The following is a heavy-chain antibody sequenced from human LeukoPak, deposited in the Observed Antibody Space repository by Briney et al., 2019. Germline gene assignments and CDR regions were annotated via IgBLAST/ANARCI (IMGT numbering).Heavy chain of an antibody. Sequence: PSETLSLTCAVYGGSFSGYYWSWIRQPPGKGLEWIGEINHSGSTNYNPSLKSRVTISVDTSKNQFSLKLSSVTAADTAVYYCARHRFLEWLLSDYWGQGTLVTVSS. J-gene: IGHJ4*02. D-gene: IGHD3-3*01. CDR1: GGSFSGYY. CDR2: INHSGST. V-gene: IGHV4-34*01. CDR3: ARHRFLEWLLSDY.